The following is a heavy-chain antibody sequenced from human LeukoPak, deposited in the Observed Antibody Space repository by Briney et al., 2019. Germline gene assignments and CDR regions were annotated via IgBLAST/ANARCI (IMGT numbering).Heavy chain of an antibody. CDR1: GFTFDDYA. Sequence: PGRSLRLSCAASGFTFDDYAMHWVRQAPGKGLEWVSSITWNSGRIAYADSVKGRFTISRDNAKNSLYLQMTSLRAEDTAFYYCAKGHPITLSLGYFDHWGQGSLVTVSS. D-gene: IGHD3-10*01. V-gene: IGHV3-9*01. CDR3: AKGHPITLSLGYFDH. J-gene: IGHJ4*02. CDR2: ITWNSGRI.